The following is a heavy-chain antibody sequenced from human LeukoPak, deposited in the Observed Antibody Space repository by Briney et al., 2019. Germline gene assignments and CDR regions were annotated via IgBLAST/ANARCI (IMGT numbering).Heavy chain of an antibody. CDR1: GGSISSTNYY. CDR3: ARWKAARSYFDY. CDR2: IYYSGST. J-gene: IGHJ4*02. D-gene: IGHD6-6*01. V-gene: IGHV4-39*07. Sequence: SETLSLTCTVSGGSISSTNYYWGWIRQPPGKGLEWIGSIYYSGSTYYNPSLKSRVTISVDTSKNQFSLKLSSVTAADTAVYYCARWKAARSYFDYWGQGTLVTVSS.